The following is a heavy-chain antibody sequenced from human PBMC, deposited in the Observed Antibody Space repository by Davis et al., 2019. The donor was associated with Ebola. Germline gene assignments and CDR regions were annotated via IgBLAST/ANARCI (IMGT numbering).Heavy chain of an antibody. CDR3: ARLRSYYDFWSGYLKGYFDY. J-gene: IGHJ4*02. V-gene: IGHV4-38-2*02. Sequence: SETLSPTCTVSNYSTKSGYYWGWIRQTPEKGLEWIASIDHSGSTTYNPSLKSRVTMSVDTSKNQFSLKLSSVTAADTAVYYCARLRSYYDFWSGYLKGYFDYWGQGTLVTVSS. CDR2: IDHSGST. CDR1: NYSTKSGYY. D-gene: IGHD3-3*01.